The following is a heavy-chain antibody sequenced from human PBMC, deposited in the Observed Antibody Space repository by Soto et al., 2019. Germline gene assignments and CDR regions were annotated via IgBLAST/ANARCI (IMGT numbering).Heavy chain of an antibody. D-gene: IGHD4-4*01. Sequence: QVQLQQWGAGLLKPSETLSLTCAVYGGSFSGYYWSWIRQPPGKGLEWIGEINHSGSTNYNPSLNSRVTISVDTCKNQFSLKLSSVTAADTAVYYCARVRGDYSIRPYYFDYWGQGTLVTVSS. J-gene: IGHJ4*02. CDR2: INHSGST. CDR3: ARVRGDYSIRPYYFDY. CDR1: GGSFSGYY. V-gene: IGHV4-34*01.